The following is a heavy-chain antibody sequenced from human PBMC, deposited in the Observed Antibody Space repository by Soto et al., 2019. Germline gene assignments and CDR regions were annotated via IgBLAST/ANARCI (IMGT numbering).Heavy chain of an antibody. J-gene: IGHJ4*02. V-gene: IGHV3-48*01. CDR1: GFTFSSYS. D-gene: IGHD3-16*01. Sequence: GGSLRLSCAASGFTFSSYSMNWVRQAPGKGLEWVSYISSSSSTIYYADSVKGRFTISRDNAKNSLYLQMNSLRAEDTAVYYCARESNYRLGGRNTYGDYSDYWGQGTLVTVSS. CDR3: ARESNYRLGGRNTYGDYSDY. CDR2: ISSSSSTI.